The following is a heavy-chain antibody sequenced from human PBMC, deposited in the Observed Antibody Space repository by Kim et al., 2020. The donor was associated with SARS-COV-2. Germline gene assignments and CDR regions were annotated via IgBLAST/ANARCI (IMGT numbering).Heavy chain of an antibody. CDR1: GGSISSSSYY. CDR3: ARRQAYYIILTGYYPDAFDI. J-gene: IGHJ3*02. D-gene: IGHD3-9*01. Sequence: SETLSLTCTVSGGSISSSSYYWGWIRQPPGKGLEWIGSIYYSGSTYYNPSLKSRVTISVDTSKNQFSLKLSSVTAADTAVYYCARRQAYYIILTGYYPDAFDIWGQGTMVTVSS. CDR2: IYYSGST. V-gene: IGHV4-39*01.